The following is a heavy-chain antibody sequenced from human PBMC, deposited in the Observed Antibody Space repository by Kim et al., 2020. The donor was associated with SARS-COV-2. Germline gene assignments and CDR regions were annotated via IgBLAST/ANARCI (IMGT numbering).Heavy chain of an antibody. CDR3: AREGWDQDY. CDR2: IYYSGST. Sequence: SETLSLTCTVSGGSVSSGSYYWSWIRQPPGKGLEWIGYIYYSGSTNYNPSLKSRVTISVDTSKNQFSLKLSSVTAADTAVYYCAREGWDQDYWGQGTLVTVSS. V-gene: IGHV4-61*01. J-gene: IGHJ4*02. D-gene: IGHD1-26*01. CDR1: GGSVSSGSYY.